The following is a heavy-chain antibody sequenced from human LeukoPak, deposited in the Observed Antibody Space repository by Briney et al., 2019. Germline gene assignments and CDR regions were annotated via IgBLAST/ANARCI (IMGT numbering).Heavy chain of an antibody. CDR2: IYPGDSGP. Sequence: KYGESLKISCKVSGYSITSYCIGWVRQMPGKGLEWMGIIYPGDSGPTYSPSFQGQVTISVDKSINTAYLQWSSLQASDTAMYYCGMSGDRVPLQDDVFDVWGQGTMVAVST. D-gene: IGHD1-26*01. J-gene: IGHJ3*01. V-gene: IGHV5-51*01. CDR1: GYSITSYC. CDR3: GMSGDRVPLQDDVFDV.